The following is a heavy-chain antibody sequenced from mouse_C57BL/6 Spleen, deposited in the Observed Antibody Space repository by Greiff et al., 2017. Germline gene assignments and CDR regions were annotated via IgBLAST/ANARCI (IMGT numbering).Heavy chain of an antibody. CDR3: ARPTWDGAMDY. Sequence: EVMLVESGGGLVKPGGSLKLSCAASGFTFSDYGMHWVRQAQEKGLEWVAYISSGSSTISYADTVKGRFTISRDNAKNTLFLQMTRLRSEDTAMDYCARPTWDGAMDYWGQGTSVTVSS. J-gene: IGHJ4*01. CDR2: ISSGSSTI. CDR1: GFTFSDYG. V-gene: IGHV5-17*01. D-gene: IGHD4-1*01.